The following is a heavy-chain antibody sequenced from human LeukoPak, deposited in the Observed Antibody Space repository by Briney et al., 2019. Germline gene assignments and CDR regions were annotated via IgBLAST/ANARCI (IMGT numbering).Heavy chain of an antibody. CDR2: ISYDGNDK. J-gene: IGHJ6*02. CDR3: AKDAVNCSGTSCSYGMDV. CDR1: GFTFSNYA. Sequence: GASLRLSCAASGFTFSNYAIHWVRQAPGKGLEWVAFISYDGNDKYYADSVKGRFTTSRDNSNNMVHPQMHSLRPEDTAVYSCAKDAVNCSGTSCSYGMDVWGQGTTVTVSS. V-gene: IGHV3-30*18. D-gene: IGHD2-2*01.